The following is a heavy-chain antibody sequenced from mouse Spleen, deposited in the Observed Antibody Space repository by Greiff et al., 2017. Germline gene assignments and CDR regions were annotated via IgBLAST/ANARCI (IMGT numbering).Heavy chain of an antibody. J-gene: IGHJ4*01. D-gene: IGHD2-4*01. V-gene: IGHV5-4*02. CDR3: ARDPYDYDEREAMDY. CDR1: GFTFSDYY. CDR2: ISDGGSYT. Sequence: EVQGVESGGGLVKPGGSLKLSCAASGFTFSDYYMYWVRQTPEKRLEWVATISDGGSYTYYPDSVKGRFTISRDNAKNNLYLQMSSLKSEDTAMYYCARDPYDYDEREAMDYWGQGTSVTVSS.